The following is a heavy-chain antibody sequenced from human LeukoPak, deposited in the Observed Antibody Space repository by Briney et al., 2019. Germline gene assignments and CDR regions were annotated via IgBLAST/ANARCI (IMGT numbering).Heavy chain of an antibody. Sequence: GGSLRLSCAASGFTFSSYAMSWVRQAPGKGLEWVSSISSSSSYIYYADSVKGRFTISRDNAKNSLYLQMNSLRAEDTAVYYCARYYGSGSYPQSMSIWGQGTTVTVS. V-gene: IGHV3-21*01. D-gene: IGHD3-10*01. CDR1: GFTFSSYA. J-gene: IGHJ6*02. CDR3: ARYYGSGSYPQSMSI. CDR2: ISSSSSYI.